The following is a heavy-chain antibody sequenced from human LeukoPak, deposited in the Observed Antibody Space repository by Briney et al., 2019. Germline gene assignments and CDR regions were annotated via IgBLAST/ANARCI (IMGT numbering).Heavy chain of an antibody. Sequence: SETLSLTCTVSGYSISSGYYWGWIRQPPGKGLEWIGSIYHSGSTYYNPSLKSRVTISVDTSKNQFSLKLSSVTAADTAVYYCARIMVDLDPCFDYWGQGTLVTVSS. J-gene: IGHJ4*02. CDR3: ARIMVDLDPCFDY. CDR1: GYSISSGYY. CDR2: IYHSGST. V-gene: IGHV4-38-2*02. D-gene: IGHD2-8*01.